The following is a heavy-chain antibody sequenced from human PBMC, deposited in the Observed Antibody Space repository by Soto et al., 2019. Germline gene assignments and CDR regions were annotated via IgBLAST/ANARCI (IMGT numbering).Heavy chain of an antibody. V-gene: IGHV3-33*01. J-gene: IGHJ6*02. CDR1: GFTFSNYG. Sequence: GGSLRLSCAASGFTFSNYGMHWVRQAPGKGLEWVAVIRYDGSNKYYADPVKGRFTISRDNSKNTLYLQINSLGAEDTAVYYCARDDIPGRAVAIYGMDVWGQGTTVTVSS. CDR2: IRYDGSNK. D-gene: IGHD6-19*01. CDR3: ARDDIPGRAVAIYGMDV.